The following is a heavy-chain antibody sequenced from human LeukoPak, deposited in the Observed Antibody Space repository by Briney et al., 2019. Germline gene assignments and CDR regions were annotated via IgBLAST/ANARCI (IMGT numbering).Heavy chain of an antibody. CDR1: GFMFSHYA. CDR3: ARDLPPEDV. J-gene: IGHJ6*02. Sequence: GGSLRLSCAASGFMFSHYAMHWVRQAPGKGLEWVALISYDSSNKQYADSVKGRFTIPRDNSKNTLYLQMNSLKSEDTAVYYCARDLPPEDVWGQGTTVTVSS. V-gene: IGHV3-30-3*01. CDR2: ISYDSSNK.